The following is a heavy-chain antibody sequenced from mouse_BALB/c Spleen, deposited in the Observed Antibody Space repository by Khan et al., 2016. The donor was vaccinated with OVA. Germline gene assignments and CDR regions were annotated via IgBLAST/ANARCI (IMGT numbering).Heavy chain of an antibody. CDR1: GYSFTGYF. J-gene: IGHJ2*01. V-gene: IGHV1-20*02. Sequence: VQLQQSGPELVKPGASVKISCKASGYSFTGYFMNWVMQSHGKSLEWIGRINPHIGETFYNQKFKGKATLTVDESSSTAHMELRSLASEDSAVYYCARYYRSGFDYWGQGTTLTVSS. CDR3: ARYYRSGFDY. D-gene: IGHD1-1*01. CDR2: INPHIGET.